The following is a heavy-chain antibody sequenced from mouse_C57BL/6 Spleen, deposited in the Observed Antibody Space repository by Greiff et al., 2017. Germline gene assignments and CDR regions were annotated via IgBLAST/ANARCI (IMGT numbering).Heavy chain of an antibody. V-gene: IGHV1-61*01. D-gene: IGHD2-4*01. CDR1: GYTFTSYW. Sequence: VQLHQPGAELVRPGSSVKLSCKASGYTFTSYWMGWVKQRPGQGLEWIGNIYPSDSETHYNQKFKDKATLTVDKSSSTAYMQLSSLTSEDSAVYYCARSGLRRMDYWGQGTSVTVSS. CDR3: ARSGLRRMDY. J-gene: IGHJ4*01. CDR2: IYPSDSET.